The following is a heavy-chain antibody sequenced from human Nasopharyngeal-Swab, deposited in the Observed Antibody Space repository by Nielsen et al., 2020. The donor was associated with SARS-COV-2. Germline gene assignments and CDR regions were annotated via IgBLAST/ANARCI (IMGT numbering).Heavy chain of an antibody. CDR1: GYTFTGYY. Sequence: ASVKVSCKASGYTFTGYYMHWVRQAPGQGLEWMGRINPNSGGTNYAQKFQGRVAITADESTSTAYMELSSLRSEDTAVYYCARGGYSYGMSKNNWFDPWGQGTLVTVSS. CDR3: ARGGYSYGMSKNNWFDP. D-gene: IGHD5-18*01. CDR2: INPNSGGT. J-gene: IGHJ5*02. V-gene: IGHV1-2*06.